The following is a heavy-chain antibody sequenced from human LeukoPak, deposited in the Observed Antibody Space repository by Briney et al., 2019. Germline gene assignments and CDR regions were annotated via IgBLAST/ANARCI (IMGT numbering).Heavy chain of an antibody. CDR1: GITFSNYA. D-gene: IGHD5-18*01. CDR3: VKGLRSYGYSLFDY. CDR2: ISGGGETS. Sequence: GGSLRLSCTASGITFSNYAMSWVRQAPGKGLEWVSVISGGGETSYYADSVKGRFTISRDNSKNTIYLQMNSLGAEDTAVYYCVKGLRSYGYSLFDYWGQGSLVTVSS. V-gene: IGHV3-23*01. J-gene: IGHJ4*02.